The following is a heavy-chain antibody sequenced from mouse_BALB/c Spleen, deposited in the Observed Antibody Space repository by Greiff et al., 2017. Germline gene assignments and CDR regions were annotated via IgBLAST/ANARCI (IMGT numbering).Heavy chain of an antibody. J-gene: IGHJ4*01. CDR2: IDPENGDT. CDR1: GFNIKDYY. CDR3: NTAHYSGAMDY. V-gene: IGHV14-4*02. Sequence: VQLQQSGAELVRSGASVKLSCTASGFNIKDYYMHWVKQRPEQGLEWIGWIDPENGDTEYAPKFQGKATMTADTSSNTAYLQLSSLTSEDTAVYYCNTAHYSGAMDYWGQGTSVTVSS. D-gene: IGHD1-2*01.